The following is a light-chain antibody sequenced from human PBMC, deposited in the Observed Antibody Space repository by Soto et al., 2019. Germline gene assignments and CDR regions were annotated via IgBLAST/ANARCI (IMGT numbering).Light chain of an antibody. V-gene: IGLV2-11*01. Sequence: QSALTQPRSVSGSPGQSVSISCTGARSDDGGYDYVSWYQQHPDKAPKVIIYDVIKRPSGVPDRFSGSKSGNTASLTISGLQSDDEADYYCCSYAGSYSYVFGPGTKLTVL. CDR2: DVI. J-gene: IGLJ1*01. CDR1: RSDDGGYDY. CDR3: CSYAGSYSYV.